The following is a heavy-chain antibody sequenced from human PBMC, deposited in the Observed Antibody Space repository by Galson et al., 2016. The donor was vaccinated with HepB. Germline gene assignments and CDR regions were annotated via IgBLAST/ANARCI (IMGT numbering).Heavy chain of an antibody. J-gene: IGHJ2*01. V-gene: IGHV4-30-2*01. D-gene: IGHD4-17*01. CDR2: IYDSGST. Sequence: TLSLTCAVSGGSISSGGYSWSWIRQPPGKGLEWVGYIYDSGSTYYNPSLKSRVTISVDWSKNQFSLKVNSVTAGDTAVYYCATSVYGDYRFDDWYFDLWGRGTLVTVSS. CDR3: ATSVYGDYRFDDWYFDL. CDR1: GGSISSGGYS.